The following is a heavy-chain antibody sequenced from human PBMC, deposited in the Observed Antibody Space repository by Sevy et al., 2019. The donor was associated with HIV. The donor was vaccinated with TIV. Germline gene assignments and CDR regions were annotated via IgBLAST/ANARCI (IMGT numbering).Heavy chain of an antibody. CDR2: ISYDGSNK. CDR1: GFTFSSYG. D-gene: IGHD2-15*01. Sequence: GGSLRLSCAASGFTFSSYGMHWVRQAPGKGLEWVAVISYDGSNKYYADSVKGRFTISRDNSKNTLYLQMNSQRAEDTAVYYCAKDLEYCSGGSCYYFDYWGQGTLVTVSS. V-gene: IGHV3-30*18. J-gene: IGHJ4*02. CDR3: AKDLEYCSGGSCYYFDY.